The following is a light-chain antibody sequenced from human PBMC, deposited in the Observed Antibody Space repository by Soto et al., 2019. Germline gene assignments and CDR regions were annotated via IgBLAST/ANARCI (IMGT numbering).Light chain of an antibody. CDR2: GNS. CDR3: QSYDSSLSGFYV. CDR1: SSNIGAGYD. Sequence: QSVLTQPPSVSGAPGQRVTISCTGSSSNIGAGYDVHWYQQLPGTAPKLLIYGNSNRPSGVPDRFSGSKPGTSASLAITGLQAEDEADYYCQSYDSSLSGFYVFGTGTKVTVL. V-gene: IGLV1-40*01. J-gene: IGLJ1*01.